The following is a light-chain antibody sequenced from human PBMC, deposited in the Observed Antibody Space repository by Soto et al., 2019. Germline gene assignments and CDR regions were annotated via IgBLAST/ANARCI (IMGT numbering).Light chain of an antibody. CDR2: GTS. CDR1: QSVGSSY. Sequence: EIGLTQSPGTLSLSPGERATLSCRASQSVGSSYLAWYQRKPGQAPRLLIYGTSSRATGIPDRFSGSGSGTDFALTISRLEPEDFAVYYCQQYGSSPTFGQATKVESK. CDR3: QQYGSSPT. J-gene: IGKJ1*01. V-gene: IGKV3-20*01.